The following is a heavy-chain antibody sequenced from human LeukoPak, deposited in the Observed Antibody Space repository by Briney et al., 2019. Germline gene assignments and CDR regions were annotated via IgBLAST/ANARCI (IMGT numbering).Heavy chain of an antibody. CDR3: ARILWGSSASNWFDP. J-gene: IGHJ5*02. CDR2: IKEDGSEK. D-gene: IGHD3-10*01. CDR1: GFTFSNYW. V-gene: IGHV3-7*01. Sequence: GGSLRLSCAASGFTFSNYWMTWVRQAPGKGLEWVASIKEDGSEKYFVDSVKGRFTISRDNANNSVSLQMNSLRAEDTGVHCCARILWGSSASNWFDPWGQGTLVTVSS.